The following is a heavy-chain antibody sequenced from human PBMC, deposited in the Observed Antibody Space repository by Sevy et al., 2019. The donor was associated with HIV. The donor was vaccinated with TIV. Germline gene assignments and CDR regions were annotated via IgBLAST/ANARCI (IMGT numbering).Heavy chain of an antibody. CDR1: GFTFSSYA. CDR2: ISGSGGST. D-gene: IGHD1-26*01. Sequence: GGSLRLSCAASGFTFSSYAMSWVRQAPGKGLEWVSAISGSGGSTYYADSVKGRFTISRDNSKNTLYLQMNSRRAEDTAVDYCAKDSEERVGATTRGDAFDIWGQGTMVTVSS. V-gene: IGHV3-23*01. CDR3: AKDSEERVGATTRGDAFDI. J-gene: IGHJ3*02.